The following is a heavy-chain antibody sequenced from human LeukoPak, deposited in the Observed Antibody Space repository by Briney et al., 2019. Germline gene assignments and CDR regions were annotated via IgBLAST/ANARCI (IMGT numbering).Heavy chain of an antibody. CDR1: GGSISSYY. CDR3: ATSYSSSWYRWGWFDP. D-gene: IGHD6-13*01. J-gene: IGHJ5*02. Sequence: SETLSLTCTVSGGSISSYYWSWIRQPPGKGLEWSGYIYYSGSTNYNPSLKSRVTISVDTSKNQFSLKLSSVTAADTAVYYCATSYSSSWYRWGWFDPWGQGTLVTVSS. CDR2: IYYSGST. V-gene: IGHV4-59*01.